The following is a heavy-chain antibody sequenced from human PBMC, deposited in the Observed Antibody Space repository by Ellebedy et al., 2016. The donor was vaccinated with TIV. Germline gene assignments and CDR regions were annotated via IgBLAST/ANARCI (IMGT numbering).Heavy chain of an antibody. CDR3: ARHGHSSSSGTVYYYYGMDV. CDR2: IYPGDSDT. Sequence: TVSCKGSGYSFTSYWIGWVRQMPGKGLEWMGIIYPGDSDTTYSPSFQRQVTISADKSIRTAYLQWSSLKASDTAMYYCARHGHSSSSGTVYYYYGMDVWGQGTTVTVSS. J-gene: IGHJ6*02. V-gene: IGHV5-51*01. CDR1: GYSFTSYW. D-gene: IGHD6-6*01.